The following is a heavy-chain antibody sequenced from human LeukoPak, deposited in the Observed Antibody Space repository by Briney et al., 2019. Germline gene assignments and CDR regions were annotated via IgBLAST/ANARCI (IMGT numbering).Heavy chain of an antibody. D-gene: IGHD6-19*01. J-gene: IGHJ6*03. V-gene: IGHV4-34*01. CDR3: ARESLRQQWLVRREEYYYMDV. CDR1: GGSFSGYY. CDR2: INHSGST. Sequence: SETLSLTCVVYGGSFSGYYWSWIRQPPGKGLEWIGEINHSGSTNYNPSLKSRVTVSVDTSKNQFSLKLRSVTAADTAVYYCARESLRQQWLVRREEYYYMDVWGKGTTVTISS.